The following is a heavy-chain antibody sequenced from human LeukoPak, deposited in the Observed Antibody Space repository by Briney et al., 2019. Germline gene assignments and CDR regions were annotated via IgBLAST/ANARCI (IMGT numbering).Heavy chain of an antibody. J-gene: IGHJ4*02. CDR3: ARDGDGYRAFDY. CDR1: GGSISSYY. Sequence: KTSETLSLTCTVSGGSISSYYWSWIRQPPGKGLEWIGYIYYSGSTNYHPSLKSQVTISVDTSKNRFSLKLSSVTAADTAVYYCARDGDGYRAFDYWGQGTLVTVSS. V-gene: IGHV4-59*01. CDR2: IYYSGST. D-gene: IGHD2-21*02.